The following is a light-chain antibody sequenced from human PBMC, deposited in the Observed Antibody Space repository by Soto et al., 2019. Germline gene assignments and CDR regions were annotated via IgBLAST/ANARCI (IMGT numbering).Light chain of an antibody. CDR2: DVS. J-gene: IGLJ1*01. V-gene: IGLV2-14*03. Sequence: QSALTQPASVPGSPGQSITISCTGTSSDVGGYDYVSWYQQHPGKAPKLMIYDVSNRPSGVSNRFSGSKSGNTASLTISGLQAEDEADYYCISYTSTSSFYVFGTGTKVTVL. CDR3: ISYTSTSSFYV. CDR1: SSDVGGYDY.